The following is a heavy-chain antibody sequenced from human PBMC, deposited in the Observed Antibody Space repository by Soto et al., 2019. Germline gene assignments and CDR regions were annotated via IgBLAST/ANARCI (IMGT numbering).Heavy chain of an antibody. Sequence: GGSLRLSCAASGFTFSSYAMSWVRQAPGQGLEWVSLISGSGGTTYYADSVKGRFTVSRDNSKNTLYLQMNSLGVEDTATYYCTRILWSSRRDALDIWGHGTTVTVSS. CDR2: ISGSGGTT. D-gene: IGHD2-21*01. V-gene: IGHV3-23*01. CDR3: TRILWSSRRDALDI. CDR1: GFTFSSYA. J-gene: IGHJ6*02.